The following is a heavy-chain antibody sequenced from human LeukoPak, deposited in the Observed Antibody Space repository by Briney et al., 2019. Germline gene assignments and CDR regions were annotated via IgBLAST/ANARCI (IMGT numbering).Heavy chain of an antibody. CDR2: IIPILGIA. CDR1: GGTFSSYT. D-gene: IGHD2-21*01. V-gene: IGHV1-69*02. Sequence: SVKVSGKASGGTFSSYTISWVRQAPGQRVEWMGRIIPILGIANYAQKFKGRVTFTADKPTRTAYMELSSLRSEDTAVYYCATINDIVVGDNPLDYWGQGTLVTVSS. J-gene: IGHJ4*02. CDR3: ATINDIVVGDNPLDY.